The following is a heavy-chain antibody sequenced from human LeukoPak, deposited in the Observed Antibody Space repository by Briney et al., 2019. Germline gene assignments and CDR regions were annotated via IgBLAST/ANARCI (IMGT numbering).Heavy chain of an antibody. CDR2: IYYSGST. J-gene: IGHJ5*02. Sequence: SETLSLTCIVSGDSVSGYYWNWIRQPPGKGLEWIGYIYYSGSTYYNPSLKSRVTISVDTSKNQFSLKLSSVTAADTAVYYCAREREGGLSFDPWGQGTLVTVSS. V-gene: IGHV4-59*06. D-gene: IGHD1-26*01. CDR1: GDSVSGYY. CDR3: AREREGGLSFDP.